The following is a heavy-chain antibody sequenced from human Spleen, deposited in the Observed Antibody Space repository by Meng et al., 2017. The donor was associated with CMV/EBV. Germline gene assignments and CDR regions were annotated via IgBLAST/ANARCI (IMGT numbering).Heavy chain of an antibody. D-gene: IGHD6-25*01. CDR3: ARDPAAFDF. CDR1: GDSVSTNSAA. Sequence: QVQLQQAGPGLVEPSQTLSLTCAISGDSVSTNSAAWNWIRQSPSGGLEWLGRTYYKSKWYNDYAESVKSRITINPDTSKNQFSLQLNSVTPEDTAVYYCARDPAAFDFWGQGILVTVSS. V-gene: IGHV6-1*01. CDR2: TYYKSKWYN. J-gene: IGHJ4*02.